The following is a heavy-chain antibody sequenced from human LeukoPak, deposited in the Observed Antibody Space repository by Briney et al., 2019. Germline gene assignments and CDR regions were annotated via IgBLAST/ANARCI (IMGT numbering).Heavy chain of an antibody. J-gene: IGHJ6*03. D-gene: IGHD1-26*01. Sequence: GGSLRLSCAASGFTFSSYSMNWVRQAPGKGLEWVSSISSSSSYIYYADSVRGRFTISRDNAKNSLYLQINSLRAEDTAVYYCVRDPYSGSYVDYYYYYYMDVWGKGTTVTISS. CDR3: VRDPYSGSYVDYYYYYYMDV. V-gene: IGHV3-21*01. CDR1: GFTFSSYS. CDR2: ISSSSSYI.